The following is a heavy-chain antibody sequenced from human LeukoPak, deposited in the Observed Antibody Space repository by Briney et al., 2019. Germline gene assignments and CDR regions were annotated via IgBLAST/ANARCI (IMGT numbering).Heavy chain of an antibody. CDR3: ARAGVVVPAARNYYYGMDV. Sequence: SVKVSCKASGGTFSSYAISWVRQAPGQGLEWMGGIIPIFGTANYAQKLQGRVTITADESTSTAYMELSSLRSEDTAVYYCARAGVVVPAARNYYYGMDVWGKGTTVTVSS. J-gene: IGHJ6*04. CDR2: IIPIFGTA. V-gene: IGHV1-69*01. D-gene: IGHD2-2*01. CDR1: GGTFSSYA.